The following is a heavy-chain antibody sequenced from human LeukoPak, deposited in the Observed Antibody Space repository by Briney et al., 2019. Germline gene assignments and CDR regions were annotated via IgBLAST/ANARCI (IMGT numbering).Heavy chain of an antibody. V-gene: IGHV4-59*01. Sequence: SETLSLTCSVSADSINSNYWSWMRQPPGKGLEWIGYIYYGGSTNYNPSLKSRVSMSVDTSKNQFSLNLSSVTAADTAVYHCARLLAGCPGGRCRAHFDYWGQGTLVTVSS. J-gene: IGHJ4*02. CDR1: ADSINSNY. CDR2: IYYGGST. D-gene: IGHD2-15*01. CDR3: ARLLAGCPGGRCRAHFDY.